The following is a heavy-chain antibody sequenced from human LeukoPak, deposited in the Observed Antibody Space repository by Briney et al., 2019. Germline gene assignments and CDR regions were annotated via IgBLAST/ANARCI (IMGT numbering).Heavy chain of an antibody. CDR3: VRERGGWYFGAFDI. J-gene: IGHJ3*02. V-gene: IGHV3-30*04. CDR2: ISYDGSNK. D-gene: IGHD6-19*01. CDR1: GFTFSSYA. Sequence: PGGSLRLSCAASGFTFSSYAMHWVRQAPGKGLEWVAVISYDGSNKYYADSVKGRFTISRDNSKNTLYLQMNSLRAEDTAVYYCVRERGGWYFGAFDIWGQGTMVTVSS.